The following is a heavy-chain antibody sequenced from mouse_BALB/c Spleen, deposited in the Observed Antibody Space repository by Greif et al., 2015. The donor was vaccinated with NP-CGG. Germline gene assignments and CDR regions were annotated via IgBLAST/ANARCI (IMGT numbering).Heavy chain of an antibody. J-gene: IGHJ4*01. Sequence: VNLVESGPELVAPSPSLSITCTVSGFSLTSYGVHWVRQPPGKGLEWLVVIWSDGNTTYNSALKSRLSISKDKSKSQVFLKMNSLQTDDTAMYYCARHHYGSSYYYAMDYWGQGTSVTVSS. D-gene: IGHD1-1*01. CDR1: GFSLTSYG. V-gene: IGHV2-6-2*01. CDR3: ARHHYGSSYYYAMDY. CDR2: IWSDGNT.